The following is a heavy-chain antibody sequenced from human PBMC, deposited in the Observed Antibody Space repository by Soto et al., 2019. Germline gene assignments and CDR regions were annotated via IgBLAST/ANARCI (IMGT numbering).Heavy chain of an antibody. CDR3: ARRTIVATIDD. Sequence: SETLSLTCTVSGGSIDSNRYYWAWIRQPPGKGLEWIGSIFYTGSTYYSPSLKSRVTISVDTSKHQFSLKVTSVTATDTAVYSCARRTIVATIDDWGQGTLVTVSS. CDR1: GGSIDSNRYY. V-gene: IGHV4-39*01. CDR2: IFYTGST. J-gene: IGHJ4*02. D-gene: IGHD5-12*01.